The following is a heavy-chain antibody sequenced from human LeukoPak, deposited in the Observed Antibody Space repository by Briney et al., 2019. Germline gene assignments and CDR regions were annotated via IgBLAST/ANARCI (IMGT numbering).Heavy chain of an antibody. V-gene: IGHV3-30-3*01. CDR2: ISYDGSEK. CDR3: ARKQRAVTTFFDY. J-gene: IGHJ4*02. D-gene: IGHD4-17*01. CDR1: GFTFSGYS. Sequence: PGRSLRLSCAASGFTFSGYSMHWVRQAPGKGPEWVAVISYDGSEKYYGDSVKGRFTISRDNSKNTLYLQMNSARVEDTAVYYCARKQRAVTTFFDYWGQGTLVTVSS.